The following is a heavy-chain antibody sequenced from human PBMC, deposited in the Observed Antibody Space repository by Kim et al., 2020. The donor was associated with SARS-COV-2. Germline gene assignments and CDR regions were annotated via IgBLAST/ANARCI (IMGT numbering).Heavy chain of an antibody. CDR2: IYYSGST. Sequence: SETLSLTCTVSGGSISSSSYYWGWIRQPPGKGLEWIGSIYYSGSTYYNPSLKSRVTISVDTSKNQFSLKLSSVTAADTAVYYCARNHIFGGGSTHPPNWFDPWGQGTLVTVSS. CDR3: ARNHIFGGGSTHPPNWFDP. CDR1: GGSISSSSYY. V-gene: IGHV4-39*01. J-gene: IGHJ5*02. D-gene: IGHD2-15*01.